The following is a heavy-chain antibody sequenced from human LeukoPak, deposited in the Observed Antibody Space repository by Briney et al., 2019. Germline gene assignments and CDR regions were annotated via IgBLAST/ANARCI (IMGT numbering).Heavy chain of an antibody. CDR3: ARAPATNEWRCMDY. Sequence: GGSLRLSCAASGFTFSSYSMNWVRQAPGKGLEWVSSISSSSSYIYYADSVKGRFTISRDNAKNSLYLQMNSLRAEDTAVYYCARAPATNEWRCMDYWGQGTLVTVSS. J-gene: IGHJ4*02. CDR1: GFTFSSYS. CDR2: ISSSSSYI. D-gene: IGHD2-8*02. V-gene: IGHV3-21*01.